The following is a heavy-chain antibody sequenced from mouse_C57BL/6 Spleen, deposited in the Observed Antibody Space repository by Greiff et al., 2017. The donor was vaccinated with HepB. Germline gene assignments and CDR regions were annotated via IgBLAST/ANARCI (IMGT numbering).Heavy chain of an antibody. D-gene: IGHD3-2*01. J-gene: IGHJ4*01. Sequence: VQLKQSGAELVRPGASVKLSCTASGFNIKDDYMHWVKQRPEQDLEWIGWIDPENGDTEYASKFQGKATITADTSSNTAYLQLSSLTSEDTAVYYCTTDRGYYAMDYWGQGTSVTVSS. CDR2: IDPENGDT. V-gene: IGHV14-4*01. CDR3: TTDRGYYAMDY. CDR1: GFNIKDDY.